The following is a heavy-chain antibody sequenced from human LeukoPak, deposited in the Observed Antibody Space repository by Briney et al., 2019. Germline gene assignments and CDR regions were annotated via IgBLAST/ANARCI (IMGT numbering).Heavy chain of an antibody. V-gene: IGHV3-23*01. D-gene: IGHD2-15*01. Sequence: GGSLRLSCAASGFTFSSYAMSWVRQAPGKGLEWVSVINGSGMTTYYADSVKGRFTISRDNSKNTVSLQMNSLRADDTARYYCARERRSGSYVVPRSAADYWGQGTLVTVSS. CDR3: ARERRSGSYVVPRSAADY. CDR1: GFTFSSYA. CDR2: INGSGMTT. J-gene: IGHJ4*02.